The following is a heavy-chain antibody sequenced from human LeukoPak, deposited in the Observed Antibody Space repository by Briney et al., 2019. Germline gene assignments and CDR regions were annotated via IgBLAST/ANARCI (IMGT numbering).Heavy chain of an antibody. CDR1: GGSISSSY. J-gene: IGHJ3*02. D-gene: IGHD3-22*01. Sequence: PSETLSLTCTVSGGSISSSYWSWIRQPPGKGLEWIGYIYYSGSTNYNPSLKSRVTISLDTSKNQFSLKLSSVTAADTAVYYCARKGYYDGSGFYPDAFDIWGQGTMVTVSP. CDR2: IYYSGST. CDR3: ARKGYYDGSGFYPDAFDI. V-gene: IGHV4-59*08.